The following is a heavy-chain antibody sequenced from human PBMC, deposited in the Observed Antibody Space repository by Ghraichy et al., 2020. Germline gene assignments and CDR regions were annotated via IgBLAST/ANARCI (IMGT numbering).Heavy chain of an antibody. V-gene: IGHV3-15*01. CDR1: GFTFSNAW. J-gene: IGHJ3*02. CDR2: IKSNTDGGTT. D-gene: IGHD1-1*01. Sequence: GGSLRLSCAASGFTFSNAWMSWVRQAPGKGLEWVGRIKSNTDGGTTDYAAPVKGRFTISRDDSKNTLYLQMNSLKTEDTAVYYCTTDHGQLAAGTTSDDAFDIWGQGTMVTVSS. CDR3: TTDHGQLAAGTTSDDAFDI.